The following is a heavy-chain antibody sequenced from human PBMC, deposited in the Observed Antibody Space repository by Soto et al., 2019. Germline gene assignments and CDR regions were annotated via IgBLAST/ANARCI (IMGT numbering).Heavy chain of an antibody. V-gene: IGHV3-30-3*01. CDR2: ISYDGSNK. Sequence: GGSLRLSCAASGFTFSSYAMHWVRQAPGKGLEWVAVISYDGSNKYYADSVKGRFTISRDNSKNTLYLQINSLRAEDTAVYYCARDLDTATLYYYYYGMDVWGQGTTVTVSS. CDR3: ARDLDTATLYYYYYGMDV. CDR1: GFTFSSYA. J-gene: IGHJ6*02. D-gene: IGHD5-18*01.